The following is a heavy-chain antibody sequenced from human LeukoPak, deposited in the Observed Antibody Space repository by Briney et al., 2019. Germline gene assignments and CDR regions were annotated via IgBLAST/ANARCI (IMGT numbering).Heavy chain of an antibody. CDR1: GGSFSGYY. CDR3: ARDEYNWFDP. Sequence: SETLSLTCAVYGGSFSGYYWSWIRQPPGKGLEWIGEINHSGSTNYNPSLKSRVTISVDTSKNQFSLKLSSVTAADTAVYYCARDEYNWFDPWGQGTLVTVSS. CDR2: INHSGST. J-gene: IGHJ5*02. V-gene: IGHV4-34*01.